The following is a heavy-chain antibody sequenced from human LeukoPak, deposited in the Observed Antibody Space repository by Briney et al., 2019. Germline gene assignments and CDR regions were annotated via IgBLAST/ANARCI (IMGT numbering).Heavy chain of an antibody. CDR1: GGSFSGYY. CDR3: ARDEYNWFDP. Sequence: SETLSLTCAVYGGSFSGYYWSWIRQPPGKGLEWIGEINHSGSTNYNPSLKSRVTISVDTSKNQFSLKLSSVTAADTAVYYCARDEYNWFDPWGQGTLVTVSS. CDR2: INHSGST. J-gene: IGHJ5*02. V-gene: IGHV4-34*01.